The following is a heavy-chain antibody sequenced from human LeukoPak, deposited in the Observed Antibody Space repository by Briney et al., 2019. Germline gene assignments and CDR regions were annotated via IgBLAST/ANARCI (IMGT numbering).Heavy chain of an antibody. CDR3: ARGRAGSGLMIN. CDR2: INHSGYT. Sequence: SETLSLTCAVSGGSISSSHWWSWVRQPPGRGLEWIGEINHSGYTNYNPSLKSRVTISVDTSKNRFSLKVSSVTAADTAVYYCARGRAGSGLMINWGQGTLVTVSS. J-gene: IGHJ4*02. D-gene: IGHD2-8*01. CDR1: GGSISSSHW. V-gene: IGHV4-4*02.